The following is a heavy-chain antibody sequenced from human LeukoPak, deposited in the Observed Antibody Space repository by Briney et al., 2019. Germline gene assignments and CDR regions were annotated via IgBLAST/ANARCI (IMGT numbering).Heavy chain of an antibody. J-gene: IGHJ5*02. CDR3: ARDALPAAASWFDP. D-gene: IGHD6-13*01. CDR1: GFTFSSYG. CDR2: IWYDGSNK. Sequence: GGSLRLSCAASGFTFSSYGMPWVRQAPGKGLEWVAVIWYDGSNKYYADSVKGRFTISRDNSKNTLYLQMNSLRAEDTAVYYRARDALPAAASWFDPWGQGTLVTVSS. V-gene: IGHV3-33*01.